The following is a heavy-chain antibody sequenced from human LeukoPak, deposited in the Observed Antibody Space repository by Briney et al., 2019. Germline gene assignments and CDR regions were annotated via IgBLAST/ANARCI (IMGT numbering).Heavy chain of an antibody. J-gene: IGHJ4*02. D-gene: IGHD6-19*01. V-gene: IGHV1-2*04. CDR1: GYTFSGYY. CDR3: ARTYSSGWYYFDY. CDR2: INPNSGGT. Sequence: ASVKVSCKASGYTFSGYYMHWVRQAPGQGLEWMGWINPNSGGTNYAQKFQGWVTMTRDTSISTAYMELSRLRSDDTAVYYCARTYSSGWYYFDYWGQGTLVTVSS.